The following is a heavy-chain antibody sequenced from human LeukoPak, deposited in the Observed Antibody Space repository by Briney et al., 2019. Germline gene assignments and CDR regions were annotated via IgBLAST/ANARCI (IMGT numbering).Heavy chain of an antibody. D-gene: IGHD3-10*01. CDR1: GGSFSGYY. V-gene: IGHV4-34*01. J-gene: IGHJ4*02. CDR3: ARAQPENYYGSGSYYKY. CDR2: INHSGST. Sequence: SQTLSLTCAVYGGSFSGYYWSGIRQPPGKGLEWIGEINHSGSTNYNPSLKSRVTISVDTSKNQFSLKLSSVTAADTAVYYCARAQPENYYGSGSYYKYWGQGTLVTVSS.